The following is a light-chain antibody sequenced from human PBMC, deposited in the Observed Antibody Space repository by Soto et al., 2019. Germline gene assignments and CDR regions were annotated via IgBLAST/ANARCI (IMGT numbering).Light chain of an antibody. Sequence: QAVVTQPPSASGTPGQRVTISCSGSSSNIGSNYVYWYQQLPGTAPKLLIYRNNQRPSGVPDRLSGSKSGTSASLAISGLRSEDEADYYCAAWDDSLRGVFGGGTQLTVL. CDR1: SSNIGSNY. CDR2: RNN. V-gene: IGLV1-47*01. CDR3: AAWDDSLRGV. J-gene: IGLJ2*01.